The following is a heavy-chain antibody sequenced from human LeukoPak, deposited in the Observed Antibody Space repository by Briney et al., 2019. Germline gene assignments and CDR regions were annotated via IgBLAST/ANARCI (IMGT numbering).Heavy chain of an antibody. CDR1: GASISTSTYY. CDR3: ARQVSDYYYHYMDV. CDR2: IYYSGTT. Sequence: SETLSLTCTVSGASISTSTYYWGWVRQPPGKGLEWIGNIYYSGTTYYNPSLKSRVTISEYTSRNRFSLMLSSVTAADTAIYFCARQVSDYYYHYMDVWGEGTTVIVSS. V-gene: IGHV4-39*01. J-gene: IGHJ6*03.